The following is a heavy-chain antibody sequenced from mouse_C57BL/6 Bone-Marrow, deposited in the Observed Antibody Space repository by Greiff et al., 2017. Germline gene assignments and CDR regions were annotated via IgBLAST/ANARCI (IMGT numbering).Heavy chain of an antibody. Sequence: QVQLQQSGAELARPGASVKLSCKASGYTFTSYGISWVKQRTGQGLEWIGEIYPRSGNTYYNEKFKGKATLTADKSSSTAYMELRSLTSEDSAVYFCASPPYYGSSYRGFAYWGQGTLVTGSA. V-gene: IGHV1-81*01. CDR2: IYPRSGNT. CDR3: ASPPYYGSSYRGFAY. J-gene: IGHJ3*01. D-gene: IGHD1-1*01. CDR1: GYTFTSYG.